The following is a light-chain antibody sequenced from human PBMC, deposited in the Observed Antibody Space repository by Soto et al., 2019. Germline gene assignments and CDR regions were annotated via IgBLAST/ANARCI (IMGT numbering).Light chain of an antibody. CDR1: SSNIGSNT. V-gene: IGLV1-44*01. CDR2: SDN. Sequence: QSVLTQPPSASGTPGQRVTISCSGSSSNIGSNTVNWYQHLPGMAPKVLIYSDNQRPSGVPDRVSGSKSGTSASLAISGLQSEDEADYFCAAWDDSLNGYVFGSGTKVTVL. CDR3: AAWDDSLNGYV. J-gene: IGLJ1*01.